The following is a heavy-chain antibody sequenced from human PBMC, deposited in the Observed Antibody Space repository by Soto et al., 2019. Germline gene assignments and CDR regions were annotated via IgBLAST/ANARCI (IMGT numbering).Heavy chain of an antibody. CDR2: IWYDGSNK. CDR1: GFTFSSYG. Sequence: QVQLVESGGGVVQPGRSLRLSCAASGFTFSSYGMHWVRQAPGKGLEWVAVIWYDGSNKYYADSVKGRFTISRDNSKNTXXLQMNSLRAEDTAVYYCARGGIGYYDSSGYSYFDYWGQGTLVTVSS. D-gene: IGHD3-22*01. CDR3: ARGGIGYYDSSGYSYFDY. V-gene: IGHV3-33*01. J-gene: IGHJ4*02.